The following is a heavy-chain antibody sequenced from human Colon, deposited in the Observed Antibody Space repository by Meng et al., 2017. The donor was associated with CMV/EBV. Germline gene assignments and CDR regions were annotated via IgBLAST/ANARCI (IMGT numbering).Heavy chain of an antibody. Sequence: ESLKISCVGSGFTFSTNSLNWVRQAPGKGLEWVSYITGSSSHIYYADSVKGRFTASRDNAKNSLYLQMDSLRAEDTAVYYCAKQDCNSSNCYDSWGSFDYWGQGMLVTVSS. D-gene: IGHD2/OR15-2a*01. CDR2: ITGSSSHI. CDR3: AKQDCNSSNCYDSWGSFDY. V-gene: IGHV3-21*01. CDR1: GFTFSTNS. J-gene: IGHJ4*02.